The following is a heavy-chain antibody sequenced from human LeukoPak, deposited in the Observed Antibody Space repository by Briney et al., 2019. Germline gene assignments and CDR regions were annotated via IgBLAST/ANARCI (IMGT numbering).Heavy chain of an antibody. CDR2: ISYDGSNK. V-gene: IGHV3-30-3*01. D-gene: IGHD6-6*01. CDR1: GFTFSSYA. CDR3: ARDRPYSSSHGNFDY. Sequence: PGGSLRLSCAASGFTFSSYAMHWVRQAPGKGLEWVAVISYDGSNKYYADSVKGRFTISRDNSKNTLYLQMNSLRAEDTAVYYCARDRPYSSSHGNFDYWGQGTLVTVSS. J-gene: IGHJ4*02.